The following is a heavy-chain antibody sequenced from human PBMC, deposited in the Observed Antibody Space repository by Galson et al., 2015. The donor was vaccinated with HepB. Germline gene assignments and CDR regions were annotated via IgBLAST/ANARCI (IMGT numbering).Heavy chain of an antibody. Sequence: QSGAEVKKPGESLKISCKGSGYTFSDDWVAWVRQIPGKGLEWMGVVYPDDARTRYRPSFQGQVTMSADKSINTASLQWSSLAASDIAIYYCARFGGATFGRRYFDFWGQGTLVTVSS. CDR1: GYTFSDDW. CDR3: ARFGGATFGRRYFDF. CDR2: VYPDDART. J-gene: IGHJ4*02. D-gene: IGHD2-15*01. V-gene: IGHV5-51*01.